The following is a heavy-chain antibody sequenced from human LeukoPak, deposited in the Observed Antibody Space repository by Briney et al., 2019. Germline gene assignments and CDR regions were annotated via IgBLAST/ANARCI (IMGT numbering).Heavy chain of an antibody. CDR3: ARSDYGDYPVYYYYMDV. J-gene: IGHJ6*03. CDR1: GFTFSSYA. V-gene: IGHV3-74*01. CDR2: INSDGSST. Sequence: GGSLRLSCAASGFTFSSYAMHWVRQAPGKGLVWVSRINSDGSSTSYADSVKGRFTISRDNAKNTLYLQMNSLRAEDTAVYYCARSDYGDYPVYYYYMDVWGKGTTVTVSS. D-gene: IGHD4-17*01.